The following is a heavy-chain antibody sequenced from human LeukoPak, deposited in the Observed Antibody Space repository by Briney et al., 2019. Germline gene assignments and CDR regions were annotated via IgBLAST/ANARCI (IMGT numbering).Heavy chain of an antibody. CDR3: AATHLGGSDY. CDR1: GFTLTSSA. CDR2: IVVGSGNT. V-gene: IGHV1-58*02. J-gene: IGHJ4*02. D-gene: IGHD3-16*01. Sequence: SVKVSCKASGFTLTSSATQWVRQARGQRLEWIGWIVVGSGNTNYAQKFQERVTITRDMSTSTAYMELRSLRSEDTAVYYCAATHLGGSDYWGQGTLVTVSS.